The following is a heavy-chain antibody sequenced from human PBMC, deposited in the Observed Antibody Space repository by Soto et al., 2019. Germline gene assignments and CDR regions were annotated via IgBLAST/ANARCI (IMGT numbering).Heavy chain of an antibody. Sequence: GESLKISCKGSGYSFTNYWIGWVRQMPGKGLEWMGVIYPGDSDTRYSPSLQGQVTISADKSISTAYLQWSSLKASDTAMYYCARRRSGSFGPDVFEVWGQGTMVTVS. CDR3: ARRRSGSFGPDVFEV. J-gene: IGHJ3*01. CDR1: GYSFTNYW. V-gene: IGHV5-51*01. D-gene: IGHD1-26*01. CDR2: IYPGDSDT.